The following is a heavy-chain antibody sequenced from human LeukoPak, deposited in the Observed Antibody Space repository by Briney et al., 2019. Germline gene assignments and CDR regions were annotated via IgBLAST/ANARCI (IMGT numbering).Heavy chain of an antibody. J-gene: IGHJ3*02. D-gene: IGHD3-3*01. CDR2: ISAYNGNT. CDR3: ARVGYDFWSGMSDAFDI. CDR1: RYTLSNFG. Sequence: ASAKVSPKPSRYTLSNFGISRVREAPGQGREWRGWISAYNGNTNYAQKLQGRVTMTTDTSTSTAYMELRSPRSDDTAVYYCARVGYDFWSGMSDAFDIWGQGTMVTVSS. V-gene: IGHV1-18*01.